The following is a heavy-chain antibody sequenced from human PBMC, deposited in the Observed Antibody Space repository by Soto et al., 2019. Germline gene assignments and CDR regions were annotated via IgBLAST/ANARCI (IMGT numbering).Heavy chain of an antibody. Sequence: SETLSLTCTVSGGSISSYYWSWIRQPAGKGLEWIGRIYTSGSTNYNPSLKSRVTMSVDTSKNQFSLKLSSVTAADTAVYYCARDETLVPAAIYFDYRGQGTLVTVSS. CDR1: GGSISSYY. D-gene: IGHD2-2*02. V-gene: IGHV4-4*07. CDR3: ARDETLVPAAIYFDY. J-gene: IGHJ4*02. CDR2: IYTSGST.